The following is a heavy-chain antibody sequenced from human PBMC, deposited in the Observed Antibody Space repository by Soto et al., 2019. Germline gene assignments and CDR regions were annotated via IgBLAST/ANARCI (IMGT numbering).Heavy chain of an antibody. D-gene: IGHD3-22*01. CDR3: ARQIYDSDTGPNFQYYFDS. J-gene: IGHJ4*02. Sequence: LGESLKISCKGSGYSFPSQWIGWVRQMPGKGLEWMGRIDPSDSQTYYSPSFRGHVTISATKSITTVFLQWSSLRASDTAMYYCARQIYDSDTGPNFQYYFDSWGQGTPVTVSS. CDR1: GYSFPSQW. V-gene: IGHV5-10-1*01. CDR2: IDPSDSQT.